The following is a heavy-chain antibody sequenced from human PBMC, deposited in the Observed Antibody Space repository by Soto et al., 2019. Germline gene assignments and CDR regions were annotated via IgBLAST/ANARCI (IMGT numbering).Heavy chain of an antibody. V-gene: IGHV4-34*01. CDR3: ARGRPRAAAGTRGWFDP. Sequence: PSETLSLTCAVYGGSFSGYYWSWIRQPPGKGLEWIGEINHSGSTNYNPSLKSRVTISVDTSKNQFSLKLSSVTAADTAVYYCARGRPRAAAGTRGWFDPWGQGTLVTVSS. D-gene: IGHD6-13*01. J-gene: IGHJ5*02. CDR1: GGSFSGYY. CDR2: INHSGST.